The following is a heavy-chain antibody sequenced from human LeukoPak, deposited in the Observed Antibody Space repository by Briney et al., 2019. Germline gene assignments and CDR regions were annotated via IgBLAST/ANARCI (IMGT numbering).Heavy chain of an antibody. CDR3: ARHSLGYSGYRTIEVFSWFDP. CDR2: IDTSGNT. D-gene: IGHD5-12*01. V-gene: IGHV4-4*07. J-gene: IGHJ5*02. CDR1: GGSISSYY. Sequence: SETLSLTCTVSGGSISSYYWSWIRQPAGKGLEWIGRIDTSGNTNYKPSLKSRVTMSVDTSKNQFSLKLSSVTAADTAVYYCARHSLGYSGYRTIEVFSWFDPWGQGTLVTVSS.